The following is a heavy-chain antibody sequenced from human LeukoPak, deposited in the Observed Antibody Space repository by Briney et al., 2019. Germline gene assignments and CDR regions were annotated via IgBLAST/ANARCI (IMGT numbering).Heavy chain of an antibody. CDR1: GFTFSSYA. D-gene: IGHD2-15*01. V-gene: IGHV3-30*04. Sequence: PGRSLRLSCAASGFTFSSYAMHWVRQAPGKGLEWVAVISYDGSNKYYADSVKGRFTISRDNSKNTLYLQMHSLRAEDTAVYYCARDGCKRWPGYFDYWGQGTLVTVSS. J-gene: IGHJ4*02. CDR2: ISYDGSNK. CDR3: ARDGCKRWPGYFDY.